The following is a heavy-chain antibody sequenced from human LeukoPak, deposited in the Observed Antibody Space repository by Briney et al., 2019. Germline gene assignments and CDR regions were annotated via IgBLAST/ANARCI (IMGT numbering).Heavy chain of an antibody. V-gene: IGHV3-74*01. Sequence: GGSLRLSCAASGNYWMHWVRQAPGKGLVWVSHINSDGSWTSYADSVKGRFTISKDNAKNTVYLQMNSLRAEDTAVYYCAKQSRSRLMVYALHDAFDIWGQGTMVTVSS. J-gene: IGHJ3*02. D-gene: IGHD2-8*01. CDR1: GNYW. CDR3: AKQSRSRLMVYALHDAFDI. CDR2: INSDGSWT.